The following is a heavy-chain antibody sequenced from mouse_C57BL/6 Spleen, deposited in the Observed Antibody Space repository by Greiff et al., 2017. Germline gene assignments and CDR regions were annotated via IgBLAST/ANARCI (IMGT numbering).Heavy chain of an antibody. D-gene: IGHD2-3*01. Sequence: QVQLLQPGAELVRPGSSVKLSCKASGYTFTSYWMDWVKQRPGQGLEWIGNIYPSDSETHYNQKFKDKATLTVDKSSSTAYMQLSSLTSEDSAVYYCARGYDGYQFPYYFDYWGQGTTLTVSS. CDR1: GYTFTSYW. CDR2: IYPSDSET. V-gene: IGHV1-61*01. J-gene: IGHJ2*01. CDR3: ARGYDGYQFPYYFDY.